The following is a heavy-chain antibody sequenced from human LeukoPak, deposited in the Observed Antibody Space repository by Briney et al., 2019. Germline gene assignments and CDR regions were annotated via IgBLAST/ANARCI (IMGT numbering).Heavy chain of an antibody. Sequence: PSETLSLTCAVYGGSFSTYSWSWIRQPPGKGLEWIGEINHSGSTNYNPSLKSRVTISVDTSKNQFSLKLSSVTAADTAVYYCARGLRYYDSSGLIGYWGQGTLVTVSS. D-gene: IGHD3-22*01. V-gene: IGHV4-34*01. CDR1: GGSFSTYS. CDR3: ARGLRYYDSSGLIGY. J-gene: IGHJ4*02. CDR2: INHSGST.